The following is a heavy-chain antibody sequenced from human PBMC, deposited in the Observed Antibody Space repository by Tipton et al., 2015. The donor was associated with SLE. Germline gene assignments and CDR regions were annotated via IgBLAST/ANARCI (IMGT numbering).Heavy chain of an antibody. V-gene: IGHV3-43*01. CDR1: GFTFDDYT. J-gene: IGHJ6*02. Sequence: GSLRLSCAASGFTFDDYTMHWVRQAPGKGLEWVSLISWDGGSTYYADSVKGRFTISRDNSKNSLYLQMNSLRTEDTALYYCAKDLRPRRMATSSYYYGMEVWGQGTTVTVSS. D-gene: IGHD5-24*01. CDR3: AKDLRPRRMATSSYYYGMEV. CDR2: ISWDGGST.